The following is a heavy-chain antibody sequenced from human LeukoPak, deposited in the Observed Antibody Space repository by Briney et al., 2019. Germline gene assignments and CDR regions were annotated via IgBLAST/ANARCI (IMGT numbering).Heavy chain of an antibody. CDR2: INSDGSST. CDR1: GFTFSSYW. Sequence: GGSLRLSCAASGFTFSSYWMHWVRQAPGKGLVWVSRINSDGSSTSYADSVKGRFTISRDNVKNTPYLQMNSLRAEDTAVYYCARGEGLSAFDIWGQGTMVTVSS. CDR3: ARGEGLSAFDI. V-gene: IGHV3-74*01. J-gene: IGHJ3*02.